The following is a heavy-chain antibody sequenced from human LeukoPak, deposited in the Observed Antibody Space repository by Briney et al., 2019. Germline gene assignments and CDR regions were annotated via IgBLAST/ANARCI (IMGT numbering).Heavy chain of an antibody. V-gene: IGHV1-69*06. CDR1: GGTFSSYA. J-gene: IGHJ4*02. CDR2: IIPIFGTA. D-gene: IGHD3-22*01. Sequence: GASVKVSCKASGGTFSSYAISWVRQAPGQGLEWMGGIIPIFGTANYAQKFQGRVAITADKSTSTAYMELSSLRSEDTAVYHCARYYYDSSGNSPTFDYWGQGTLVTVSS. CDR3: ARYYYDSSGNSPTFDY.